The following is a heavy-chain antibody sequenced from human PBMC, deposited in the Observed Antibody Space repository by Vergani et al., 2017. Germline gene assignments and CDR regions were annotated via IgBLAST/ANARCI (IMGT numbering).Heavy chain of an antibody. V-gene: IGHV1-46*01. CDR1: GYTFTSYY. J-gene: IGHJ5*02. CDR2: INPSGGST. D-gene: IGHD2-2*01. CDR3: ARDSRYCSSTSCYVGRDWFDP. Sequence: QVQLVQSGAEVKKPGASVKVSCKASGYTFTSYYMHWVRQAPGQGLEWMGIINPSGGSTSYAQKFQGRVTMTRDTSTSTVYMELSSVRSEDTAVYYCARDSRYCSSTSCYVGRDWFDPWGQGTLVTVSS.